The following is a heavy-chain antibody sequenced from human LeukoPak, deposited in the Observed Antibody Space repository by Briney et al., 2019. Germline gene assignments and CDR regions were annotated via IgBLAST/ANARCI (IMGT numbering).Heavy chain of an antibody. J-gene: IGHJ4*02. CDR3: AKERVPGSWWGVFFDY. Sequence: GSLSLSCAASGFPFINYGMHWVRQAPGKGLEWVAMISYDGSNKYYVDSVKGRFTISRDNSKNTLYLQMNSLRAEDTAVYYCAKERVPGSWWGVFFDYWGQGTLVTVSS. CDR2: ISYDGSNK. V-gene: IGHV3-30*18. CDR1: GFPFINYG. D-gene: IGHD6-13*01.